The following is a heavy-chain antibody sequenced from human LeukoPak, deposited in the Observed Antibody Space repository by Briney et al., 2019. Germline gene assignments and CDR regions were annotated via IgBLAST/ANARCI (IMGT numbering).Heavy chain of an antibody. CDR3: AKDRTMVRRGNWFDP. V-gene: IGHV3-66*01. CDR2: IYSAGST. CDR1: GFTSSTAW. D-gene: IGHD4/OR15-4a*01. J-gene: IGHJ5*02. Sequence: QSGGSLRLSCAISGFTSSTAWLTWVRQAPGKGPEWVSLIYSAGSTYYADSVKGRFTISRDNSKNTVYLQMNSLRAEDTAVYYCAKDRTMVRRGNWFDPWGQGTLVTVSS.